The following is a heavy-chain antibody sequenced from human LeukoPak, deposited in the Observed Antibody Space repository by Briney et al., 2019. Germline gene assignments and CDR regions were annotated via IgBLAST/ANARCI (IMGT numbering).Heavy chain of an antibody. CDR1: GFTFSNYA. V-gene: IGHV3-23*01. D-gene: IGHD2-15*01. Sequence: GGSLRLSCAASGFTFSNYAMSWVRQAPGKGLELVSGIYGSDDKTVYGDAVKGRFTISRVNSKNTLYLQMNSLRADDTAVYYCAKTQGYYDAWGQGALVTVSS. CDR2: IYGSDDKT. J-gene: IGHJ5*02. CDR3: AKTQGYYDA.